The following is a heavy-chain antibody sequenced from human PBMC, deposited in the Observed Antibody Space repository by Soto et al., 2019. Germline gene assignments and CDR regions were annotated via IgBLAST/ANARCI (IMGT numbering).Heavy chain of an antibody. CDR3: ARGRGITGTRGYYYMDV. V-gene: IGHV1-2*04. D-gene: IGHD1-7*01. J-gene: IGHJ6*03. Sequence: ASVKVSCKASGYTFTGYYMHWVRQAPGQGLEWMGWINPNSGGTNYAQKFQGWVTMTRDTSISTAYMELSRLRSDDTAVYYCARGRGITGTRGYYYMDVWGKGTTVTVSS. CDR1: GYTFTGYY. CDR2: INPNSGGT.